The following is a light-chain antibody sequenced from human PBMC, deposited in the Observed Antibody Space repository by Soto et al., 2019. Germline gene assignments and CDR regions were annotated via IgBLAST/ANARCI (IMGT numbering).Light chain of an antibody. CDR1: QSVSSY. Sequence: EIVLTQSPATLSVSPGERATLSCRASQSVSSYLAWYQQKPGQAPRLLIYDASNRATGIPARFSGSGSGTYFTLTISSLEPEDCAFYYSQHLGKFGQGTKVEIK. CDR3: QHLGK. CDR2: DAS. V-gene: IGKV3-11*01. J-gene: IGKJ1*01.